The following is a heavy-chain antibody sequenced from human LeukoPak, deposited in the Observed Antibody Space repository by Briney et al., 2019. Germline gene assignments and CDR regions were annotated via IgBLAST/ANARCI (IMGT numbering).Heavy chain of an antibody. D-gene: IGHD3-10*01. V-gene: IGHV1-2*02. J-gene: IGHJ4*02. CDR2: INPNSGGT. Sequence: ASVKVSCKASGYTFTSYGISWVRQAPGQGLEWMGWINPNSGGTNSSQKFQDGVTLTRDTSISTAYMELGSLRSDDTAIYYCARAYGSGSSYHPDYWGQGTLVTVSS. CDR1: GYTFTSYG. CDR3: ARAYGSGSSYHPDY.